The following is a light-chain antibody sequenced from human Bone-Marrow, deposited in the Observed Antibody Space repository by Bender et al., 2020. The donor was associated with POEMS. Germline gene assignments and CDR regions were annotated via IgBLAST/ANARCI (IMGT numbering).Light chain of an antibody. CDR1: RSNIGGHS. J-gene: IGLJ3*02. CDR3: ATWDVSVSREWV. V-gene: IGLV1-47*02. CDR2: GNY. Sequence: HSLLTQPPSASGTPGQKVTISCSGSRSNIGGHSVSWYQQVPGTAPKLVIYGNYRRPSGVPDRFSGSNSGTSASLAISGLRSEDEADYYCATWDVSVSREWVFGGGTRLTVL.